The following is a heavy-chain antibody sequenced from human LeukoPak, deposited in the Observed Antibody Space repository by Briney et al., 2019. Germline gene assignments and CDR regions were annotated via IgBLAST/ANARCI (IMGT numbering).Heavy chain of an antibody. J-gene: IGHJ4*02. D-gene: IGHD6-19*01. Sequence: GGSLRLSCAASGFTFSSYAMSWVRQAPGKGLEWVSAISGSGGNTYYADSVKGRFTISRDNAKNSLYLQMNSLRAEDTAVYYCARDGGYSSLDYWGQGTLVTVSS. V-gene: IGHV3-23*01. CDR3: ARDGGYSSLDY. CDR1: GFTFSSYA. CDR2: ISGSGGNT.